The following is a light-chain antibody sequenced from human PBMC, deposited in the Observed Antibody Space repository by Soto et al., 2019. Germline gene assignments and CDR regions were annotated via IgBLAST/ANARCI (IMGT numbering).Light chain of an antibody. Sequence: QSVLTQPPSVSGAPGQRVTISCTGSSSNIGAGYDVHWYQQLPGTAPKLLIYGNSNRPSGVPDRFSGSKSGTSASLAITGLQAEDEADYYYQSYDSSLSGYVVFGGGTKLTVL. CDR1: SSNIGAGYD. J-gene: IGLJ2*01. V-gene: IGLV1-40*01. CDR3: QSYDSSLSGYVV. CDR2: GNS.